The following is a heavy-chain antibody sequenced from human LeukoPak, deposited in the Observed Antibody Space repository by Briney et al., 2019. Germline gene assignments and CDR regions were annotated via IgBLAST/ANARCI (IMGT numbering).Heavy chain of an antibody. V-gene: IGHV4-34*01. D-gene: IGHD6-25*01. CDR2: INHSGST. Sequence: SETLSLTCAVYGGSFSGYYWSWIRQPPGKGLEWIGEINHSGSTNYNPSLKSRVTISVDTSKNQFSLKLSSVTAADTAVYFCGTTEHDSGDYWGQGTLVTVSS. CDR1: GGSFSGYY. CDR3: GTTEHDSGDY. J-gene: IGHJ4*02.